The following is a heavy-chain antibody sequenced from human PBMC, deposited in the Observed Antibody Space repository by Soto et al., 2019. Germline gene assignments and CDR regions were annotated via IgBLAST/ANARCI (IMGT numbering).Heavy chain of an antibody. CDR2: IYYSGST. CDR1: GGSISSSSYY. CDR3: ARLRGYCSGGSCLNDAFDI. D-gene: IGHD2-15*01. J-gene: IGHJ3*02. Sequence: QLQLQESGPGLVKPSETLSLTCTVSGGSISSSSYYWGWIRQPPGKGLEWIGSIYYSGSTYYNPSLKSRVTLSVDTSKNQFSLKLSSVTAADTAVYYCARLRGYCSGGSCLNDAFDIWGQGTMVTVSS. V-gene: IGHV4-39*01.